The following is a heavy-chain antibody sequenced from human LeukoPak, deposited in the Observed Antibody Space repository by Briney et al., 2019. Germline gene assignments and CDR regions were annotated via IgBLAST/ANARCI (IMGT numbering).Heavy chain of an antibody. J-gene: IGHJ4*02. CDR2: ISSSGSYI. V-gene: IGHV3-48*03. CDR3: VKVTWSGYGDS. D-gene: IGHD3-3*01. Sequence: GGSLRLSCAASGFTFSSYEMNWVRQAPGKGLEWVSYISSSGSYIYYADSVKGRFTISRDIAKNTLYLQNNRLRDDDTAIYYCVKVTWSGYGDSWGQGAQVTVSS. CDR1: GFTFSSYE.